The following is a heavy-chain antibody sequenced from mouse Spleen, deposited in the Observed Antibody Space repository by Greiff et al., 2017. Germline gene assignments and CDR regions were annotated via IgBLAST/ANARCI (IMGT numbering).Heavy chain of an antibody. CDR2: IYPGDGDT. Sequence: QVQLKESGAELVRPGSSVKISCKASGYAFSSYWMNWVKQRPGQGLEWIGHIYPGDGDTNYNGKFKGKATLTADKSSSTAYLQLSSLTSEDSAVYWCARSREGREVPYGYFDVWGAGTTVTVSS. CDR1: GYAFSSYW. J-gene: IGHJ1*01. CDR3: ARSREGREVPYGYFDV. V-gene: IGHV1-80*01. D-gene: IGHD3-3*01.